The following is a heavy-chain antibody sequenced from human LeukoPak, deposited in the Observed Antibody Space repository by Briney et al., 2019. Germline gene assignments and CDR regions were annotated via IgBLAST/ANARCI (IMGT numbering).Heavy chain of an antibody. CDR3: ARAELNRIRFLEWLPTFDY. J-gene: IGHJ4*02. CDR2: ISSNGGST. V-gene: IGHV3-64*01. D-gene: IGHD3-3*01. CDR1: GFTFDDYA. Sequence: SGGSLRLSCAASGFTFDDYAMHWVRQAPGKGLEYVSAISSNGGSTYYANSVKGRFTISRDNSKNTLYLQMGSLRAEDMAVYYCARAELNRIRFLEWLPTFDYWGQGTLVTVSS.